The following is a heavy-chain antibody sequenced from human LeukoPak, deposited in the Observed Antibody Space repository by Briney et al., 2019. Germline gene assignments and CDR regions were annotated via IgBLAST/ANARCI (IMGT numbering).Heavy chain of an antibody. V-gene: IGHV4-59*01. Sequence: SETLSLTCAVSGDSISNYYWSWIRQPPGKGLEWIGYIYYSGSTNYNPSLKSRVTISVDTSKNQFSLKLSSVTAADTAVYYCAREVVAAAGTVDYWGQGTLVIVSS. D-gene: IGHD6-13*01. CDR3: AREVVAAAGTVDY. CDR2: IYYSGST. J-gene: IGHJ4*02. CDR1: GDSISNYY.